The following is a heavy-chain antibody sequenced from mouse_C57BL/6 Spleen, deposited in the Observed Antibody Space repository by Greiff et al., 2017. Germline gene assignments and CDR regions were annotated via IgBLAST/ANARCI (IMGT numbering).Heavy chain of an antibody. V-gene: IGHV1-82*01. CDR2: IYPGDGDT. J-gene: IGHJ4*01. CDR3: ARSDGLYYYAMDY. D-gene: IGHD2-3*01. Sequence: QVQLQQSGPELAKPGASVKISCKASGYAFSSSWMNWVKQRPGKGLEWIGRIYPGDGDTNYNGKFKGKATLSADKSSSTAYMQLSSLTSEDSAVYFCARSDGLYYYAMDYWGQGTSVTVSS. CDR1: GYAFSSSW.